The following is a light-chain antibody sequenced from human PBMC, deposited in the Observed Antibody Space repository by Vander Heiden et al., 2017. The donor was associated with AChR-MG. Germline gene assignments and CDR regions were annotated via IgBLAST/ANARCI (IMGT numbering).Light chain of an antibody. Sequence: QSALTQPASVSGSPGQSITISCTGTSSDVGTYNDVSWYQQHPGKAPKLMIYDVSNRPAGVSNRFSGSKSGNTASLTISGLQAEDVADYFCSSYTPTSTLVFGGGTKLTVL. V-gene: IGLV2-14*03. CDR2: DVS. CDR1: SSDVGTYND. J-gene: IGLJ3*02. CDR3: SSYTPTSTLV.